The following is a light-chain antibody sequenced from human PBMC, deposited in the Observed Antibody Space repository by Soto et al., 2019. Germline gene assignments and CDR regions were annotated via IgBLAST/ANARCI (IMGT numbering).Light chain of an antibody. CDR2: DAF. Sequence: EIVLTQSPATLSLSPGERATLSCRASETISNILAWYQQRPGQAPRLLIYDAFSRAPGIPARFSGGGSGTDFTLTISNLQPEDFGVYYCQQRHNWPITFGQGTRLEIK. V-gene: IGKV3-11*01. CDR1: ETISNI. J-gene: IGKJ5*01. CDR3: QQRHNWPIT.